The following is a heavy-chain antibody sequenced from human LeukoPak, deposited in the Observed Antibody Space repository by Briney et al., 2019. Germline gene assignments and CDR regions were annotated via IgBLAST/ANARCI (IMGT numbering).Heavy chain of an antibody. J-gene: IGHJ4*02. CDR2: IYTSGST. D-gene: IGHD3-9*01. V-gene: IGHV4-61*02. Sequence: PSQTLSLTCTVSGGSISSGSYYWSWIRQPAGKGLEWIGRIYTSGSTNYNPSLKSRVTISVDTSKNQFSLKLSSVTAADTAVYYCARGRGILTFIDYWGQGTLVTVSS. CDR1: GGSISSGSYY. CDR3: ARGRGILTFIDY.